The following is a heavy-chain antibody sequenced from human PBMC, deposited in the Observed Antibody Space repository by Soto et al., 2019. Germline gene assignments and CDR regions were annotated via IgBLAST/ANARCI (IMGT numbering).Heavy chain of an antibody. CDR1: GFTFSDYY. Sequence: GGSLRLSCAASGFTFSDYYMSWIRQAPGKGLEWVSFISNSGSTKYYADSVKGRFTISRDNSKNTLYLQMNSLRAEDTAVYYCANIVLVPAAISGDYWGQGTLVTVSS. D-gene: IGHD2-2*02. CDR3: ANIVLVPAAISGDY. CDR2: ISNSGSTK. J-gene: IGHJ4*02. V-gene: IGHV3-11*04.